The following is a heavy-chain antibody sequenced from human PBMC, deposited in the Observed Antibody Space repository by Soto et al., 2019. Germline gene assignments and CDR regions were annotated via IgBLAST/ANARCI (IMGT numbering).Heavy chain of an antibody. D-gene: IGHD5-18*01. Sequence: SETLSLTCAFYCGSFIGYYWSWIRQPPGKGLEWIGEINHSGSTNYNPSLKSRVTISVDTSKNQFSLKLSSVTAADTAVYYCARGRGYSYGYLPGMDVRGQGTTVTVSS. V-gene: IGHV4-34*01. CDR1: CGSFIGYY. CDR2: INHSGST. J-gene: IGHJ6*02. CDR3: ARGRGYSYGYLPGMDV.